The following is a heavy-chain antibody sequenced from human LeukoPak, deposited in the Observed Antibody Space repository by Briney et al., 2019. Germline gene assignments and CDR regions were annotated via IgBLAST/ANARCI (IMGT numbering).Heavy chain of an antibody. J-gene: IGHJ6*02. CDR3: ARVRVRGVKFGYYYYYGMDV. CDR2: INHSGST. V-gene: IGHV4-34*01. Sequence: PSETLSLTCAVYGGSFSGYYWSWIRQPPGKGLEWIGEINHSGSTNYNPSLKSRVTTSVDTSKNQFSLKLSSVTAADTAVYYCARVRVRGVKFGYYYYYGMDVWGQGTTVTVSS. CDR1: GGSFSGYY. D-gene: IGHD3-10*01.